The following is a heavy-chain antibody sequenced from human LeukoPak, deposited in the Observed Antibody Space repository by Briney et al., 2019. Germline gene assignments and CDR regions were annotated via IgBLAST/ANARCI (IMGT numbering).Heavy chain of an antibody. CDR3: AKVPYDFWSGYYQAEYFQH. CDR2: ISGSGGST. D-gene: IGHD3-3*01. V-gene: IGHV3-23*01. J-gene: IGHJ1*01. Sequence: GGSLRLSCAASGFTFSSYAMSWVRQAPGKGLEWVSAISGSGGSTYYADSVKGRFTISRDNSKNTLYLQMNSLRAEDTAVYYCAKVPYDFWSGYYQAEYFQHWGQGTLVTVSS. CDR1: GFTFSSYA.